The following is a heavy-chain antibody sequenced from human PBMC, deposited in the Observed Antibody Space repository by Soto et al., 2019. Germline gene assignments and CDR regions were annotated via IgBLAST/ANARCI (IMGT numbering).Heavy chain of an antibody. V-gene: IGHV4-59*01. J-gene: IGHJ4*02. D-gene: IGHD3-3*01. CDR1: GGSISSYY. CDR3: ARNTYDFWSGYSYYFDY. CDR2: IYYSGST. Sequence: PSETLSLTCTGSGGSISSYYWSWIRQAPGKGLEWIGYIYYSGSTNYNPSLKSRVTISVDTSKNQFSLKLSSVTAADTAVYYCARNTYDFWSGYSYYFDYWGQGTLVTVSS.